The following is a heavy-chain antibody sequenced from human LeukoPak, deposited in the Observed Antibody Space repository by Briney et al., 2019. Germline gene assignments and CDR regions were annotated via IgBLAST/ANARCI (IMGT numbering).Heavy chain of an antibody. J-gene: IGHJ4*02. CDR2: IYHSGGT. D-gene: IGHD3-10*01. CDR1: GYSISRGYY. CDR3: VTVRGVITTPIDY. V-gene: IGHV4-38-2*01. Sequence: SETLSLTCAVSGYSISRGYYWGWIRPPPGKGLGWIGSIYHSGGTHYNPSLKRRVTISVDTSKNQFSLKLSSVTAAETAVYCWVTVRGVITTPIDYWGQGTLVTVSS.